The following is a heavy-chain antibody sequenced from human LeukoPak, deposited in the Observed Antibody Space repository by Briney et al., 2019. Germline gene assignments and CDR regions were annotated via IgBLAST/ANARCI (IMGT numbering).Heavy chain of an antibody. CDR3: ASQGGESRPRAEYFQH. J-gene: IGHJ1*01. Sequence: SGGSLRLSCAASGFTFSSYGMHWVRQAPGKGLEWVAFIRYDGSNKYYADSVKGRFTISRDNSKNTLYLQMNSLRAEDTAVYYCASQGGESRPRAEYFQHWGQGTLVTVSS. V-gene: IGHV3-30*02. D-gene: IGHD1-26*01. CDR2: IRYDGSNK. CDR1: GFTFSSYG.